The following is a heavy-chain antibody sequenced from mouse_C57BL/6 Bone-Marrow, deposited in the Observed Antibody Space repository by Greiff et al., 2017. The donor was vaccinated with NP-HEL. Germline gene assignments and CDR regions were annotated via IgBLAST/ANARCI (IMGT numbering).Heavy chain of an antibody. D-gene: IGHD1-1*02. J-gene: IGHJ3*01. V-gene: IGHV1-82*01. Sequence: VQLQQSGPELVKPGASVKISCKASGFTFSSSWMNWVKQRPGQGLEWIGRIYPGDGDTNYNGKFKGKATLTADKTSSTAYMQLSSLTSEDSTVYFCARGVVRRFAYWGQGTLVTDST. CDR1: GFTFSSSW. CDR2: IYPGDGDT. CDR3: ARGVVRRFAY.